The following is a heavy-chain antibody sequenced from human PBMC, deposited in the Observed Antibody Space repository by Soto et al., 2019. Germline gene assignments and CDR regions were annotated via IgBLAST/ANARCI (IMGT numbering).Heavy chain of an antibody. D-gene: IGHD1-1*01. Sequence: ASVKVSCKAPRYIFTAYFMHWVRQAPAQGLEWMGWINPNNGATHYGLSFQGRVTMTRDTSISKADVARARVTYDDTAVYYCASHDPGARFDPWGQGTLVTVSS. CDR3: ASHDPGARFDP. CDR2: INPNNGAT. V-gene: IGHV1-2*02. J-gene: IGHJ5*02. CDR1: RYIFTAYF.